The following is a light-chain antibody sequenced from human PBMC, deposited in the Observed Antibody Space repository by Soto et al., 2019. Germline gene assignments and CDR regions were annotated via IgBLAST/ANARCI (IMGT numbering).Light chain of an antibody. J-gene: IGKJ2*01. CDR2: WGS. CDR1: QSLLHGNGNNY. Sequence: DIVMTQSPLSLPLTPAEPASISCRCSQSLLHGNGNNYLVCYLQKPGQSPQLLIYWGSTRASGVPDRFSGSGSGTDVTLRISRVEAEDVGVYYCMQALQTPYTFGQGTKLEIK. V-gene: IGKV2-28*01. CDR3: MQALQTPYT.